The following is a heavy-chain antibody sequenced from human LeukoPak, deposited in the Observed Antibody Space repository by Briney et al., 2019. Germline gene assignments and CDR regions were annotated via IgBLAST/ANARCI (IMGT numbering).Heavy chain of an antibody. J-gene: IGHJ3*02. V-gene: IGHV4-34*01. CDR2: INHSGST. CDR1: GGSFSGYY. Sequence: PSETLSLTCAVYGGSFSGYYWSWIRQPPGKGLEWIGEINHSGSTNYNPSLKSRVTISVDTSKNQFSLKLSSVTAADTAVYYCARGALGYDTSPDAWWAFDIRGQGTMVTVSS. CDR3: ARGALGYDTSPDAWWAFDI. D-gene: IGHD3-22*01.